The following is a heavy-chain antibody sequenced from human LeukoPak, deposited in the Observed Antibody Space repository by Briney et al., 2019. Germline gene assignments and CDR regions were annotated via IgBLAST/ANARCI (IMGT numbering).Heavy chain of an antibody. D-gene: IGHD3-3*01. CDR1: GFTFSNYW. Sequence: GGSLRLSCAASGFTFSNYWMSWVRQAPGKGLEWVSAISGSGGSTYYADSVKGRFTISRDNSKNTLYLQMNSLRAEDTAVYYCAKEYYDFWSGYPHDYWGQGTLVTVSS. CDR3: AKEYYDFWSGYPHDY. CDR2: ISGSGGST. V-gene: IGHV3-23*01. J-gene: IGHJ4*02.